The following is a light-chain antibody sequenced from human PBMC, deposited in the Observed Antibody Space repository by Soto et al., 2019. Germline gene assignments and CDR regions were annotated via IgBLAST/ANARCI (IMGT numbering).Light chain of an antibody. CDR2: GAS. CDR3: QQYNNWLPIT. CDR1: QSVSSN. J-gene: IGKJ3*01. Sequence: EIVMTQSPATLSVSPGERATLSCSASQSVSSNLAWYQQKPGQAPRLLIYGASTRATGIPARFSGSGSGTEFTLTISSLQSEDFAVYYCQQYNNWLPITFGPGTKVDIK. V-gene: IGKV3-15*01.